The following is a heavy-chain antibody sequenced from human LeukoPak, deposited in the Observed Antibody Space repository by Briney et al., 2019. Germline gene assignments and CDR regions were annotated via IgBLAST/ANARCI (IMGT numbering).Heavy chain of an antibody. D-gene: IGHD1-26*01. J-gene: IGHJ4*02. V-gene: IGHV1-46*01. CDR2: INPSGGST. CDR1: GYTFTGYY. Sequence: ASVKVSCKASGYTFTGYYMHWVRQAPGQGLEWMGMINPSGGSTTYAQSFQGRVTLTRDTSTSTVYMELISLRSEDTAVYYCTRTFGSGNYQPDFDYWGQGTLVTVSS. CDR3: TRTFGSGNYQPDFDY.